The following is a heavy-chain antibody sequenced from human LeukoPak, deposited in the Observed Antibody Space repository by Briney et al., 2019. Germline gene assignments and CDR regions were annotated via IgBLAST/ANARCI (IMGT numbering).Heavy chain of an antibody. CDR3: ARSYGGQPYAFDI. D-gene: IGHD3-10*01. CDR2: IIPILGTK. J-gene: IGHJ3*02. Sequence: GASVKVSCKVSGGTFSTFAINWVRQAPGQGLEWMGGIIPILGTKNSAQKFQGRVTITADESASTAYMELSSLRSEDTAVYYCARSYGGQPYAFDIWGQGTMVTVSS. V-gene: IGHV1-69*13. CDR1: GGTFSTFA.